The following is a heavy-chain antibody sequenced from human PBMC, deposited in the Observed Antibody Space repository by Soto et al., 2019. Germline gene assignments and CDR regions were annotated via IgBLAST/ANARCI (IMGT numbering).Heavy chain of an antibody. CDR2: ISYDGSNK. D-gene: IGHD6-13*01. CDR1: GFTFSSYA. V-gene: IGHV3-30-3*01. J-gene: IGHJ4*02. Sequence: HPGGSLRLSCAASGFTFSSYAMHWVRQAPGKGLEWVAVISYDGSNKYYADSVKGRFTISRDNSNNTLYLQMNSLRADDTAVYYYAREYSTESYFDYWRQGTLVTISS. CDR3: AREYSTESYFDY.